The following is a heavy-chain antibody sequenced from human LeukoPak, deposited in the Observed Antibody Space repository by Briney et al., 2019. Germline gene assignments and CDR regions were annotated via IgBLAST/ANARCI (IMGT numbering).Heavy chain of an antibody. V-gene: IGHV4-59*08. Sequence: PSETLSLTCTVSGGSISSYYWSWIRQPPGKGLEWIGYIYYSGSTNYNPSLKSRVTISVDTSKNQFSLKLSSVTAADTAVYYCARHVTGIATDYWGQGTLVTVSS. J-gene: IGHJ4*02. CDR2: IYYSGST. D-gene: IGHD6-13*01. CDR3: ARHVTGIATDY. CDR1: GGSISSYY.